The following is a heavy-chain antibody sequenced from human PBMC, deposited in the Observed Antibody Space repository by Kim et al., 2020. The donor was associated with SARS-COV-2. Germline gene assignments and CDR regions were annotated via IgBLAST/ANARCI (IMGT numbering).Heavy chain of an antibody. CDR1: GFTFSSYA. CDR3: AKDHNYYGMDV. V-gene: IGHV3-33*06. CDR2: IWYDGSNK. Sequence: GGSLRLSCAASGFTFSSYAMHWVRQAPGKGLEWVAVIWYDGSNKYYADSVKGRFTISRDNSKNTLYLQMNSLRAEDTAVYYCAKDHNYYGMDVWGQGTTVTVSS. J-gene: IGHJ6*02.